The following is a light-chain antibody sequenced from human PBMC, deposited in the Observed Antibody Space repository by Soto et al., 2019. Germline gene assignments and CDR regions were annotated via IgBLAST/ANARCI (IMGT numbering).Light chain of an antibody. J-gene: IGLJ1*01. CDR3: SAWDASLNDYV. CDR1: SSNIGRDN. V-gene: IGLV1-44*01. CDR2: SIN. Sequence: QSVVTQPPSVSATPGQRVTISCSGSSSNIGRDNVNWYQQVPGTAPTHLVYSINHRPSGVPDRLSGSKSGTSASLAITGLQSEDEADYYCSAWDASLNDYVFGTGTKLTVL.